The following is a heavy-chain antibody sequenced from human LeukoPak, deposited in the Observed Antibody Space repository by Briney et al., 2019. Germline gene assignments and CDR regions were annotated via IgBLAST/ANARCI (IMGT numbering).Heavy chain of an antibody. D-gene: IGHD2/OR15-2a*01. CDR3: ARDYHQEFFDY. CDR2: IYYSGST. Sequence: SEILSLTCTVSGGSISSYYWSWIRQPPGKGLEWIGYIYYSGSTNYNPSLKSRVTISVDTSKNQFSLKLSSVTAADTAVYYCARDYHQEFFDYWGQGTLVTVSS. J-gene: IGHJ4*02. CDR1: GGSISSYY. V-gene: IGHV4-59*01.